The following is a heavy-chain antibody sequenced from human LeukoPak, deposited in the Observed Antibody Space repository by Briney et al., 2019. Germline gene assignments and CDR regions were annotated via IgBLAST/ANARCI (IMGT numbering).Heavy chain of an antibody. CDR3: ARSDGIAAAGTEYFDY. CDR1: GGTFSSYT. Sequence: SVKVSCKASGGTFSSYTISWVRQAPGQGLEWVGRIIPILGIANYAQKFQGRVTITADKSTSTAYMELSSLRSEDTAVYYCARSDGIAAAGTEYFDYWGQGTLVTVSS. J-gene: IGHJ4*02. CDR2: IIPILGIA. V-gene: IGHV1-69*02. D-gene: IGHD6-13*01.